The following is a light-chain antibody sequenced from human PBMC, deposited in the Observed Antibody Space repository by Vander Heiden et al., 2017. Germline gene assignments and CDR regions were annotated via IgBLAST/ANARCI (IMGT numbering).Light chain of an antibody. J-gene: IGKJ3*01. CDR1: QSLLHSNGYNY. CDR3: MQALQTPYT. CDR2: LGS. Sequence: DVVMTQSTLSLPVTPGAPASISCRSSQSLLHSNGYNYLDWYLQKPGQSPQLMIYLGSNRASGVPDRFSGSGSGTDFTLKISRVEAEDVGVYYCMQALQTPYTFGHGTKVEIK. V-gene: IGKV2-28*01.